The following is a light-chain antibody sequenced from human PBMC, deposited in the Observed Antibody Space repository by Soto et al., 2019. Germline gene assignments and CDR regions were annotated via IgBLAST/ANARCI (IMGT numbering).Light chain of an antibody. CDR3: AAWDDSLNGPV. Sequence: QSVLTQPPSASATPGQWVTISCSGGSSDIGSNTVHWYQHLPGTAPKLLIYNGNQRPSGVPDRFSGSKSGTSASLAISGLQSEDEADYYCAAWDDSLNGPVFGGGTKLTVL. CDR1: SSDIGSNT. V-gene: IGLV1-44*01. CDR2: NGN. J-gene: IGLJ2*01.